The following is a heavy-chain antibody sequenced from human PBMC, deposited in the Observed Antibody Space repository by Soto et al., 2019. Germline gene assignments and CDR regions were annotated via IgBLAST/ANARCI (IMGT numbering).Heavy chain of an antibody. V-gene: IGHV3-48*03. CDR3: ASERLCGADCYFFDN. CDR1: GFTLRNYE. J-gene: IGHJ4*02. D-gene: IGHD2-21*02. CDR2: ISGSNNNI. Sequence: PGGSLRLSCAASGFTLRNYEMNWVRQAPGKGLEWISKISGSNNNIYYADSVRGRFTISRDNAKNPLYLQMNSLRAEDTAIYYCASERLCGADCYFFDNWGQGTQVTVSS.